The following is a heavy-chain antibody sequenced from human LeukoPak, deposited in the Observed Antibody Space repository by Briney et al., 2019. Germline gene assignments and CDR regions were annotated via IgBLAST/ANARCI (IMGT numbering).Heavy chain of an antibody. J-gene: IGHJ4*02. V-gene: IGHV3-53*01. Sequence: PGGSLRLSCVASGFTVSSNYMTWVRQALGKGLEWVSVIYAGGRTYYADSVKGRFTISRDNSKDTLYLQMNNLRAEDTAVYYCARGRLAASTHAIDCWGQGTLVTVSS. CDR2: IYAGGRT. CDR3: ARGRLAASTHAIDC. CDR1: GFTVSSNY. D-gene: IGHD6-6*01.